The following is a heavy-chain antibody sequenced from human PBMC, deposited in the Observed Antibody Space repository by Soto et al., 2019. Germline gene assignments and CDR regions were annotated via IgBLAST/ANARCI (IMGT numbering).Heavy chain of an antibody. CDR2: ISHDGRNK. J-gene: IGHJ4*02. CDR3: ARAGGNRYYYGSGSFYFDH. Sequence: QVQLVESGGGVVQPGGSLRLSCAASGFTFSSSGMHWVRQAPGKGLEWVAVISHDGRNKYYGESVKGRFSIGRDNSNNTLHLQMNTLRPEDTAVYFCARAGGNRYYYGSGSFYFDHWGQGILVTVSS. V-gene: IGHV3-30*03. D-gene: IGHD3-10*01. CDR1: GFTFSSSG.